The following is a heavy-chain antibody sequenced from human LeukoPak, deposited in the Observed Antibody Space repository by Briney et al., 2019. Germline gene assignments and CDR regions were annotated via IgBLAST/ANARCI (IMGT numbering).Heavy chain of an antibody. CDR3: ARDRRLDY. J-gene: IGHJ4*02. CDR2: INPKRGCT. CDR1: GYTFTGYY. V-gene: IGHV1-2*02. Sequence: GASVKDSCMASGYTFTGYYMHWVRQAPGQGLEWMGGINPKRGCTDYAQKLQGRATMTSNTSISTAYMELSRLKSDDTAVYYCARDRRLDYWGQGTLVTVSS. D-gene: IGHD2-21*02.